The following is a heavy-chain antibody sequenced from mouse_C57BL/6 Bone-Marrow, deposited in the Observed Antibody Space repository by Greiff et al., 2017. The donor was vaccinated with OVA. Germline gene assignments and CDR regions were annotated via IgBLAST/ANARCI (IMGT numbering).Heavy chain of an antibody. CDR1: GYTFTSYG. J-gene: IGHJ4*01. CDR3: ARSNYYGSRGMDY. Sequence: VNLVESGAELARPGASVKLSCKASGYTFTSYGISWVKQRTGQGLEWIGEIYPRSGNTYYNEKFKGKATLTADKSSSTAYMELRSLTSEDSAVYFCARSNYYGSRGMDYWGQGTSVTVSS. D-gene: IGHD1-1*01. CDR2: IYPRSGNT. V-gene: IGHV1-81*01.